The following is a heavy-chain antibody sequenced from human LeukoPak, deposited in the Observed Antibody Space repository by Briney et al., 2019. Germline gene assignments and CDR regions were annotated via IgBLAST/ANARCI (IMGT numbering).Heavy chain of an antibody. D-gene: IGHD4-17*01. CDR1: GFAFGNYA. J-gene: IGHJ4*02. CDR3: AKISTVTENFDH. V-gene: IGHV3-23*01. CDR2: IDSSGSYT. Sequence: PGGSLRLPCAASGFAFGNYAMGWVRQAPGKGLEWVSSIDSSGSYTPSADSVKGRFTISRDNSENTVYLQMNSLRAEDTAVYSCAKISTVTENFDHWGQGTPVTVSS.